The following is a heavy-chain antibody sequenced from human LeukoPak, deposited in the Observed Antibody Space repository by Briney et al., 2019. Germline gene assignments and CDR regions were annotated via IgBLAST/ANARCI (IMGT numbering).Heavy chain of an antibody. V-gene: IGHV1-18*04. CDR3: ARDGDYFYGSGSYRDY. D-gene: IGHD3-10*01. J-gene: IGHJ4*02. CDR1: GYNFNDYY. CDR2: ISAYNGNT. Sequence: GASVKVSCKASGYNFNDYYVHWVRQAPGQGLEWMGWISAYNGNTNYAQKLQGRVTMTTDTSTSTAYMELRSLRSDDTAVYYCARDGDYFYGSGSYRDYWGQGTLVTVSS.